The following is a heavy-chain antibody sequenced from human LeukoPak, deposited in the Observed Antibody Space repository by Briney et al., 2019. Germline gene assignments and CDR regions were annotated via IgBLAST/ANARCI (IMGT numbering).Heavy chain of an antibody. CDR3: AKVPLDIVVVFHWFDP. D-gene: IGHD2-15*01. V-gene: IGHV3-23*01. CDR2: ISGSGGST. CDR1: GFTFSSYA. J-gene: IGHJ5*02. Sequence: GGSLRLSCAASGFTFSSYAMTWVRQAPGRGLKWVSGISGSGGSTYYADSVKGRFTISRDNSKNTLYLQMNSLRAEDTAVYYCAKVPLDIVVVFHWFDPWGQGTLVTVSS.